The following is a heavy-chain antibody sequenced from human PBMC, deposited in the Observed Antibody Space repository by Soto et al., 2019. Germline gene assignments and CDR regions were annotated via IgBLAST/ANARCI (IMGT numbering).Heavy chain of an antibody. CDR3: AKDPVLRNDYFDY. CDR2: ISGSGCST. J-gene: IGHJ4*02. CDR1: GFTFSSYA. Sequence: GGSLRLSCAASGFTFSSYAMSWVRQAPGKGLEWVSAISGSGCSTYYADSVKGRFTISRDNSKNTLYLQMNSLRAEDTAVYYCAKDPVLRNDYFDYWGQGTLVTVSS. D-gene: IGHD1-1*01. V-gene: IGHV3-23*01.